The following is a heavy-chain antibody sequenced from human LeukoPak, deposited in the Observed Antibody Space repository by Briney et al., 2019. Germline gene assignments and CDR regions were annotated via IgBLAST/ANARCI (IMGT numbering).Heavy chain of an antibody. J-gene: IGHJ6*02. CDR1: GYTFIDYY. CDR2: INLNSGGT. CDR3: ARDNYYYYGMDV. V-gene: IGHV1-2*02. Sequence: EASVKVSCKASGYTFIDYYMHWVRQAPGQGLEWMGWINLNSGGTTYAQKFQGRVTMTRDTSISTAYVELSRLTSDDTAVYYCARDNYYYYGMDVWGQGTTVTVSS.